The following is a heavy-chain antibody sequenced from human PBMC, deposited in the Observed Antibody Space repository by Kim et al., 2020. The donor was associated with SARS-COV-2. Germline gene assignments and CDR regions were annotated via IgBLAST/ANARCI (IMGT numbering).Heavy chain of an antibody. V-gene: IGHV4-59*08. CDR1: GGSINSYY. D-gene: IGHD2-8*02. J-gene: IGHJ6*04. Sequence: WETLSLTCTVSGGSINSYYWSWIRQPPGKGLEWIGYIYYSGSTNYNPSLTSRVTISIDTSKNQFSLKLTSATAADTAVYYCARLPGYCTGGTCYSVSNPAVWGKGITVTVSS. CDR3: ARLPGYCTGGTCYSVSNPAV. CDR2: IYYSGST.